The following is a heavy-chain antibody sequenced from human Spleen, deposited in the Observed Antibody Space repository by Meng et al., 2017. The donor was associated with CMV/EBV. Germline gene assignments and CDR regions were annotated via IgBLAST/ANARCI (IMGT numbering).Heavy chain of an antibody. J-gene: IGHJ4*02. CDR2: VSPRSGDT. CDR1: GYTFINYD. D-gene: IGHD2-8*02. Sequence: KVSCKASGYTFINYDLAWLRQVSGRGLEWLGWVSPRSGDTVYAQNFQGRLTITTSTSIDTAYMELSSLTSNDTAVYYCARGRLLVQYWGQGTPVTVSS. V-gene: IGHV1-8*03. CDR3: ARGRLLVQY.